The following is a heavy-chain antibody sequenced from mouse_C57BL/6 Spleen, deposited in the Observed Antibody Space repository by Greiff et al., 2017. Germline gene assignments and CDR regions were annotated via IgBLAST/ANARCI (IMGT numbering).Heavy chain of an antibody. Sequence: EVQLQQSGPVLVKPGASVKMSCKASGYTFTDYYMNWVKQSHGKSLEWIGVINPYNGGTSYNQKFKGKATLTVDKSSSTAYMELNSLTSEDSAVYYCARRGIDDGLTRGYFDVWGTGTTVTVSS. V-gene: IGHV1-19*01. CDR1: GYTFTDYY. CDR3: ARRGIDDGLTRGYFDV. J-gene: IGHJ1*03. D-gene: IGHD2-3*01. CDR2: INPYNGGT.